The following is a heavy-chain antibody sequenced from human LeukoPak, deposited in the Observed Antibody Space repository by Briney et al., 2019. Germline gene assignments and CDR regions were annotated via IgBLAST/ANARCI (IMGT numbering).Heavy chain of an antibody. V-gene: IGHV1-18*01. D-gene: IGHD2-2*01. CDR2: ISAYNGNT. CDR3: ARYRYCSSTSCSEWFDP. CDR1: GYTFTSYG. Sequence: ASVKVSCKASGYTFTSYGISWVRQAPGQGLEWMGWISAYNGNTNYAQKLQGRVTMTTDTSTSTAYMELSSLRSEDTAVYYCARYRYCSSTSCSEWFDPWGQGTLVTVSS. J-gene: IGHJ5*02.